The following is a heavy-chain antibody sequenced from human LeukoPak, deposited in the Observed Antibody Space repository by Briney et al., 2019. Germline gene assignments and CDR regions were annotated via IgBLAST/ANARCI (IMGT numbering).Heavy chain of an antibody. V-gene: IGHV4-61*02. D-gene: IGHD3-16*02. Sequence: SQTLSLTCTVSGGSISSGSYYWSWIRQPAGKGLEWIGRIYTSGSTNYNPSLKSRVTISIDTSKNQFSLKLSSVTAADTAVYYCARVGLGELSNWGQGTLVTVSS. CDR2: IYTSGST. CDR1: GGSISSGSYY. CDR3: ARVGLGELSN. J-gene: IGHJ4*02.